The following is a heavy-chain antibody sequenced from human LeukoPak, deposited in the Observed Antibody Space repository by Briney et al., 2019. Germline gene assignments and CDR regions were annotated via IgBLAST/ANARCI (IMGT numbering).Heavy chain of an antibody. D-gene: IGHD2-2*01. CDR3: ARGGASRNDY. J-gene: IGHJ4*02. CDR2: ISSTSNYI. V-gene: IGHV3-21*01. Sequence: GGSLRLSCAASGFTFSSYNMNWVRQAPGKGLEWVSSISSTSNYIYYADSVKGRFTISKDNAKNSLYLQMNSLRAEDTAVYYCARGGASRNDYWGQGTLVTVSS. CDR1: GFTFSSYN.